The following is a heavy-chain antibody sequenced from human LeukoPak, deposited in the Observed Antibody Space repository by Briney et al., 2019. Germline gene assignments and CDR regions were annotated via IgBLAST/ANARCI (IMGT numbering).Heavy chain of an antibody. CDR2: IYHSGST. D-gene: IGHD5-18*01. CDR3: ARNISLGRDTTMVTVFDY. V-gene: IGHV4-38-2*01. Sequence: SETLSLTCAVSGYSISSGYYWGWIRQPPGKGLEWIGSIYHSGSTVYSPSLKSRVTISVDTPKNQFSLRLSSVTAADTAVYYCARNISLGRDTTMVTVFDYWGQGTLVTVSS. J-gene: IGHJ4*02. CDR1: GYSISSGYY.